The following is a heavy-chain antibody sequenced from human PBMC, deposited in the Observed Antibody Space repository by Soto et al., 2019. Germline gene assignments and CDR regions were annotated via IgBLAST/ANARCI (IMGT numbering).Heavy chain of an antibody. CDR2: ISSSSSTI. Sequence: GVSLRLSCSASGFTFRSYSMNWVRQAPGKGLEWISYISSSSSTIYYGDSVKGRFTISRDNARNSLYLQMNSLRDEDTAVYYCERLMIVTGGEDFDIWGQGTMVTVSS. J-gene: IGHJ3*02. CDR1: GFTFRSYS. D-gene: IGHD3-22*01. V-gene: IGHV3-48*02. CDR3: ERLMIVTGGEDFDI.